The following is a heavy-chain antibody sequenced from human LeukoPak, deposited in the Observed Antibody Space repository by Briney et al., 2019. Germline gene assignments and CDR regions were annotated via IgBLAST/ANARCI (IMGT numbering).Heavy chain of an antibody. V-gene: IGHV4-39*01. D-gene: IGHD5-18*01. Sequence: SETLSLSCTVSGGSLTSTSHYWDWVRQPPGKGLEWLGSIYSSGSTYYNPSLKSRVTVSFDTSKNQFSLSLTSVTAADTAVYYCTKRRGYSFGFDYYYMDAWGKGTTVTISS. CDR3: TKRRGYSFGFDYYYMDA. CDR2: IYSSGST. J-gene: IGHJ6*03. CDR1: GGSLTSTSHY.